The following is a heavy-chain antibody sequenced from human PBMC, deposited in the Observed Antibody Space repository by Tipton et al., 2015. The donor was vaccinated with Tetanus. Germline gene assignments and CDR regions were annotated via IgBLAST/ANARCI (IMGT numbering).Heavy chain of an antibody. CDR2: MYSGGDT. CDR3: VRDGGSSGWLAY. CDR1: GFIVSSHC. Sequence: SLRLSCVASGFIVSSHCMSWVRQAPGKGLEWVSVMYSGGDTYYVDSVKGRFSISRDNAKNTLYLQMNSLRVEDTAVYYCVRDGGSSGWLAYWGQGTLVTVSS. J-gene: IGHJ4*02. D-gene: IGHD6-19*01. V-gene: IGHV3-53*01.